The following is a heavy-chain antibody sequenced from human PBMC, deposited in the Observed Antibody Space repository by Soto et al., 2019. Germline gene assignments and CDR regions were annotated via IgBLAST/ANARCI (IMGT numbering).Heavy chain of an antibody. D-gene: IGHD6-19*01. CDR2: TYYRSKWYN. J-gene: IGHJ6*02. CDR3: ARGGIAVAGPTGYYYYGMDV. CDR1: GDSVSSNSAA. V-gene: IGHV6-1*01. Sequence: PSQTLSLTCAISGDSVSSNSAAWNWIRQSPSRGLEWLGRTYYRSKWYNDYAVSVKSRITINPDTSKNQFSLQLNSVTPEDTAVYYCARGGIAVAGPTGYYYYGMDVWGQGTTVTV.